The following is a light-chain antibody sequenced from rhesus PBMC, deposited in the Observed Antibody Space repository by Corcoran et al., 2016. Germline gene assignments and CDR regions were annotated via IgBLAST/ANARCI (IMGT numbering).Light chain of an antibody. V-gene: IGKV1-74*01. Sequence: DIQMTQSPSSLSASVGDRVTITCRASENVNNYLNWYQQKPGKAPNLLIYKASSLQTGVPSRLRGSGSGTEYTFTRSSLQPEDVGTYYCQHAYSTPLTFDGGTKVEIK. CDR2: KAS. CDR3: QHAYSTPLT. J-gene: IGKJ4*01. CDR1: ENVNNY.